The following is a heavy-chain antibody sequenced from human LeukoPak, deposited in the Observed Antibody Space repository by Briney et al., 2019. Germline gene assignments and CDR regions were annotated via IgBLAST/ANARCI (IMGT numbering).Heavy chain of an antibody. J-gene: IGHJ4*02. D-gene: IGHD3-10*01. CDR1: DFSVNNNY. CDR3: AGGKYYGSGTRPGYLGY. V-gene: IGHV3-53*01. CDR2: MDNFGIK. Sequence: GGSLRLACAASDFSVNNNYVDWVRQAPGKGLEWVSCMDNFGIKTYADSVQGRFTVSRDSSRNMAFLQMNSLRVEDTAVYYCAGGKYYGSGTRPGYLGYWGQGTLVTVSS.